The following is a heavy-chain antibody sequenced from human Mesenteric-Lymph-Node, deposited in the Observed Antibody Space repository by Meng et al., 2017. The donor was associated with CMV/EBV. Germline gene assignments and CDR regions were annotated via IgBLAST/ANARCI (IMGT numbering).Heavy chain of an antibody. CDR3: AGDFDY. CDR1: GFTSPNYV. J-gene: IGHJ4*02. V-gene: IGHV3-21*01. CDR2: ISSSSSYI. Sequence: GESLKISCAASGFTSPNYVMNWVRQAPGKGLEWVSSISSSSSYIYYADSVKGRFTISRDNAKNSLYLQMNSLRAEDTAVYYCAGDFDYWGQGTLVTVSS.